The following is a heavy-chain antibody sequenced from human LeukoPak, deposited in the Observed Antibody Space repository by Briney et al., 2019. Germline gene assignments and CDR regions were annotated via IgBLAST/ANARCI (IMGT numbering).Heavy chain of an antibody. J-gene: IGHJ3*02. V-gene: IGHV4-59*01. CDR1: GGSISSYY. CDR3: ARVTGAAAGTGAFDI. CDR2: IYYSGST. D-gene: IGHD6-13*01. Sequence: SQTLSLTCTVSGGSISSYYWSWIRQPPGKGLEWIGYIYYSGSTNYNPSLKSRVTISVDTPKNQFSLKLSSVTAADTAVYYCARVTGAAAGTGAFDIWGQGTMVTVSS.